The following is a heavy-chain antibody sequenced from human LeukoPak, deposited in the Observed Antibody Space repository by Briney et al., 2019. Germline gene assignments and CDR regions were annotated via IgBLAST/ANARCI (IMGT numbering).Heavy chain of an antibody. J-gene: IGHJ4*02. CDR1: GGSISSYY. CDR3: ARGGVVVPAAIDY. V-gene: IGHV4-59*01. Sequence: SETLSLTCTVSGGSISSYYWSWIRQPPGKGLEWIGYIYYSGSTNYNPSLKSRVTISVDTSKNQFSLKLSSVTAADTAVYYCARGGVVVPAAIDYWGQGTLVTVSS. D-gene: IGHD2-2*01. CDR2: IYYSGST.